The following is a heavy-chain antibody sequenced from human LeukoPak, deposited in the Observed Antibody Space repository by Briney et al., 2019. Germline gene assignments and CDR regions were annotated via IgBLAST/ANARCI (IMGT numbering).Heavy chain of an antibody. CDR3: ARGAYYYED. J-gene: IGHJ4*02. V-gene: IGHV3-73*01. CDR2: IRSKANSYAT. CDR1: GFTFSGSA. Sequence: GSLRLSCAASGFTFSGSAMHWVRQASGKGLEWVGRIRSKANSYATAYAASVKGRFTISRDDSKNTAYLQMNSLRAEDTAVYYCARGAYYYEDWGQGTLVTVSS. D-gene: IGHD3-22*01.